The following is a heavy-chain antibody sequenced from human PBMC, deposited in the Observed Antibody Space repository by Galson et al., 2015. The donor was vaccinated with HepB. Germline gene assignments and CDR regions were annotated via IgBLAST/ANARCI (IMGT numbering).Heavy chain of an antibody. V-gene: IGHV1-69*10. CDR2: IIPILGIP. J-gene: IGHJ4*02. D-gene: IGHD5-24*01. CDR1: GDTFTAYA. CDR3: TKVGREVYKNEYYFDS. Sequence: SVKVSCKASGDTFTAYAFSWVRQAPGQGPEWMGGIIPILGIPNYAQKFQDRVTISADKSTNTLYMEVSSLRSQDTAMYYCTKVGREVYKNEYYFDSWGQGTLVTVSS.